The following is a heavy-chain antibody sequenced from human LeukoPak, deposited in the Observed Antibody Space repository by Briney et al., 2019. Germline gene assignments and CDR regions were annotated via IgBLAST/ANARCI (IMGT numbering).Heavy chain of an antibody. D-gene: IGHD4/OR15-4a*01. V-gene: IGHV3-53*01. Sequence: GGSLRLSCTVSGFTVSSNSMSWVRLAPGKGLEWVSFIYSDNTHYSDSVKGRFTISRDNSKNTLYLQMNSLRAEDTAVYYCARRAGAYSHPYDYWGQGTLVTVSS. CDR1: GFTVSSNS. J-gene: IGHJ4*02. CDR3: ARRAGAYSHPYDY. CDR2: IYSDNT.